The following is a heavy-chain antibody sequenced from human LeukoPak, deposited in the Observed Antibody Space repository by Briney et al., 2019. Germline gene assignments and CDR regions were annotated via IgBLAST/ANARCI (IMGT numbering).Heavy chain of an antibody. CDR3: ARGFESYDILTGYYPLDY. D-gene: IGHD3-9*01. CDR1: GFTFSSYA. J-gene: IGHJ4*02. Sequence: HPGGSLRLSCAASGFTFSSYAMHWVRQAPGKGLEYVSAISSNGGSTYYANSVKGRFTISRDNSKNTLYLQMNSLRAEDTAVYYCARGFESYDILTGYYPLDYWGQGTLVTVSS. CDR2: ISSNGGST. V-gene: IGHV3-64*01.